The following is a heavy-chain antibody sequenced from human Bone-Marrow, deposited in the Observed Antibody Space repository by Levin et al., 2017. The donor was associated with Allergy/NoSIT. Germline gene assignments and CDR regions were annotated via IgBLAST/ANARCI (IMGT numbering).Heavy chain of an antibody. CDR3: AKGSGKYYYYYMDV. V-gene: IGHV3-30*18. CDR2: ISYDGSYK. D-gene: IGHD3-10*01. CDR1: GFTFSSYG. Sequence: RTGGSLRLSCAASGFTFSSYGIHWVRQAPGKGLEWVAVISYDGSYKNYGDSVKGRFTISRDNSKNTLYLQMNSLRGEDTAVYYCAKGSGKYYYYYMDVWGKGTTVTVSS. J-gene: IGHJ6*03.